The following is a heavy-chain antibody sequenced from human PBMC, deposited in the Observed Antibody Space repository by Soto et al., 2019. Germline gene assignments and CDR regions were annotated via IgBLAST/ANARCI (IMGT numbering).Heavy chain of an antibody. CDR1: GGSISVGGYY. CDR3: ARDRRWLPRGPNNWLDL. D-gene: IGHD5-12*01. Sequence: PSETRSLACSVSGGSISVGGYYGSGFRQPPGKGLEWIGYIYYDGNSQHNPSLKSRVTMSIDTSKNQFSLNLSSVTAADTAVYYCARDRRWLPRGPNNWLDLWGQGTQVTVSS. J-gene: IGHJ5*02. CDR2: IYYDGNS. V-gene: IGHV4-30-4*01.